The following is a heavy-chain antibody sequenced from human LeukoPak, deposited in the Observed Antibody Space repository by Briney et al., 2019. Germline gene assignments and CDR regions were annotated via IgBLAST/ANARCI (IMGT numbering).Heavy chain of an antibody. CDR2: IYYSGST. Sequence: SETLSLTCAVSGYSISSGYYWGWIRQPPGKGLEWIGSIYYSGSTYYNPSLKSRVTISVDTSKNQFSLKLSSVTAADTAVYYCARGMDYWGQGTLVTVSS. CDR3: ARGMDY. V-gene: IGHV4-38-2*01. J-gene: IGHJ4*02. CDR1: GYSISSGYY.